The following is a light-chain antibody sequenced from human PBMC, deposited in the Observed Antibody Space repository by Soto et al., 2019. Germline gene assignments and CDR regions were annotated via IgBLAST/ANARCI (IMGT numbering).Light chain of an antibody. CDR1: SSDVGSYKF. CDR2: EGS. Sequence: QSALTQPASVSGSPGQSITISCTGTSSDVGSYKFVSWYQQHPGKAPKLMIYEGSKRPSGVSDRFSGSKSGNTASLTISGLQADDEADYFCCSYAGGSNVFGPGTKLTVL. V-gene: IGLV2-23*03. CDR3: CSYAGGSNV. J-gene: IGLJ1*01.